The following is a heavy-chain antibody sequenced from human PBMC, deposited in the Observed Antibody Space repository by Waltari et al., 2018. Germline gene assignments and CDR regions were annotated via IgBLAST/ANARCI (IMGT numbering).Heavy chain of an antibody. CDR2: IIPSLGIS. Sequence: QVQLVQSGAEVKKPGSSVKVSCKASGGTFSSYTISWVRQAPGQGLEWMGRIIPSLGISNCAQKVQGRVTITADKSTSTAYMELSSLRSEDTAVYYCARDSGRWYGYYGMDVWGQGTTVTVSS. D-gene: IGHD2-15*01. J-gene: IGHJ6*02. CDR3: ARDSGRWYGYYGMDV. V-gene: IGHV1-69*08. CDR1: GGTFSSYT.